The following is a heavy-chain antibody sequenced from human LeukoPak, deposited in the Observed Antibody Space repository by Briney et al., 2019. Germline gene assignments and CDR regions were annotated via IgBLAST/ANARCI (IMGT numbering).Heavy chain of an antibody. V-gene: IGHV4-59*01. J-gene: IGHJ4*02. Sequence: PSETLSLTCTVSGGSISSYYWSWIRQPPGKGLEWIGYIYYSGSTNYNPSLKSRVTISVDTSKNQFSLKLSSVTAADTAVYYCARVGGYYDNSGYYYLGNWGQGTLVTVSS. CDR1: GGSISSYY. D-gene: IGHD3-22*01. CDR2: IYYSGST. CDR3: ARVGGYYDNSGYYYLGN.